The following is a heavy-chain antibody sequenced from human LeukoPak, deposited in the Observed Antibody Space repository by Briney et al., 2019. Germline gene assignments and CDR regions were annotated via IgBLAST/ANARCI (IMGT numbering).Heavy chain of an antibody. CDR3: ARADYSSKWYENRVCYYYYMDV. CDR1: GYTFTSYG. V-gene: IGHV1-18*01. Sequence: ASVKVSCKASGYTFTSYGISWVRQAPGQGLEWMGWISAYNGNTNYAQKLQGRVTMTTDTSTSTAYMELRSLRSDDTAVYYCARADYSSKWYENRVCYYYYMDVWGKGTTVTVSS. J-gene: IGHJ6*03. D-gene: IGHD6-13*01. CDR2: ISAYNGNT.